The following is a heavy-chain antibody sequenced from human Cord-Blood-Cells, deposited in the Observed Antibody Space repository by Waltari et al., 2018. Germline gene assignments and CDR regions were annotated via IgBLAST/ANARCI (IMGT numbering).Heavy chain of an antibody. CDR1: GYTFTGYY. CDR3: AREVTITMVRGVNPFDY. J-gene: IGHJ4*02. D-gene: IGHD3-10*01. V-gene: IGHV1-2*02. CDR2: INPNSGGT. Sequence: QVQLVQSGAEVKKPGASVKVSCKASGYTFTGYYMHWVRQAPGQGLEWMGWINPNSGGTNYAQKLQGRVTMTRDTSISTAYMELSRLRSDDTAVYYCAREVTITMVRGVNPFDYWGQGTLVTVSS.